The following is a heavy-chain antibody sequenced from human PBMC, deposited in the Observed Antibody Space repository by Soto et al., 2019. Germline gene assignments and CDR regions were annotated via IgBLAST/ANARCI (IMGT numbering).Heavy chain of an antibody. J-gene: IGHJ4*02. CDR3: ASEAAAGYFDY. CDR2: IIPIFGTA. V-gene: IGHV1-69*06. Sequence: SVKVSCKASGGTFSSYAISWVRQALGQGLEWMGGIIPIFGTANYAQKFQGRVTITADKSTSTAYMELSSLRSEDTAVYYCASEAAAGYFDYWGQGTLVTVSS. D-gene: IGHD6-13*01. CDR1: GGTFSSYA.